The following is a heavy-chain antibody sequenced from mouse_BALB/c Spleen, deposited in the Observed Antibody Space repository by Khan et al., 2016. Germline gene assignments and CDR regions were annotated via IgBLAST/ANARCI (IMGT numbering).Heavy chain of an antibody. J-gene: IGHJ3*01. CDR1: GDDFSRYC. V-gene: IGHV4-1*02. CDR3: ARLAVGTPAWFDY. D-gene: IGHD3-3*01. Sequence: EVQLQESGGGLVQPGGSLNLSCSVSGDDFSRYCRSWVRQAPGKGLECIGEINSDSSTIYYTPSLKDKFIISRDNAKNPQYLQMSKVSSEDTALYYCARLAVGTPAWFDYWGQGTLVTVSA. CDR2: INSDSSTI.